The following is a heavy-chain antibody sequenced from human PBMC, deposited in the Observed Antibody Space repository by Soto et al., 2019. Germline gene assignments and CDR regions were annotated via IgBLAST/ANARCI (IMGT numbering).Heavy chain of an antibody. J-gene: IGHJ5*02. V-gene: IGHV4-30-4*01. CDR1: GGSISSGDYY. D-gene: IGHD6-13*01. Sequence: QVQLQESGPGLVKPSQTLSLTCTVSGGSISSGDYYWSWIRQPPGKGLEWIGYIYYSGSTYYNPSLKRRVTVSVDTSKNQFALKVSSVTAADTAVYYCARVEAAAGTRWFDPWGQGTLVTVSS. CDR3: ARVEAAAGTRWFDP. CDR2: IYYSGST.